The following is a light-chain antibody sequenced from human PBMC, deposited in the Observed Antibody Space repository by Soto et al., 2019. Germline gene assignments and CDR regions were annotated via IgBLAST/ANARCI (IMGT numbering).Light chain of an antibody. J-gene: IGLJ1*01. Sequence: QSVLTQPPSASGTPGRRVAISCSGSSSSIGSHTVSWYQQLPGTAPKLLIFNSRQRPSGVPDRFSGSKSGTSASLAISGLQSEDEADYYCAAWDDSLNGPVFGTGTKVTVL. CDR1: SSSIGSHT. CDR3: AAWDDSLNGPV. V-gene: IGLV1-44*01. CDR2: NSR.